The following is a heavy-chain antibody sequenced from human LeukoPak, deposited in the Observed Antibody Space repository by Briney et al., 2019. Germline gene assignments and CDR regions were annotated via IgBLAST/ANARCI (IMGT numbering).Heavy chain of an antibody. J-gene: IGHJ5*02. V-gene: IGHV4-59*08. Sequence: SETLSLTCTVSGGSISSYYWSWIRQPPGKGLEWIGYIYYSGSTNYNPSLKSRVTISVDTSKNQFSLKLSSVTAADTAVYYCARNGGIAAAGLDWFDPWGQGTLVTVSS. CDR1: GGSISSYY. CDR2: IYYSGST. D-gene: IGHD6-13*01. CDR3: ARNGGIAAAGLDWFDP.